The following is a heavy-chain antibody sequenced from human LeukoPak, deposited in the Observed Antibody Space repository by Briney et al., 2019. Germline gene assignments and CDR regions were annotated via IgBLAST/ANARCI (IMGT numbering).Heavy chain of an antibody. J-gene: IGHJ4*02. D-gene: IGHD4-17*01. CDR3: ARGSGYADYGD. CDR1: GGSFSGYY. V-gene: IGHV4-34*01. Sequence: SETLSLTCAVYGGSFSGYYWSWIRQPPGKGLEWIGEINHSGSTNYNPSLKSRVTISVDTSKNQFSLKLSSVTAADTAVYYCARGSGYADYGDWGQGTLVTVS. CDR2: INHSGST.